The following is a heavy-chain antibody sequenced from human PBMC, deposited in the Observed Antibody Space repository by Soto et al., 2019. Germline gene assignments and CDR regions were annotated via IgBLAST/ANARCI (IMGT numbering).Heavy chain of an antibody. CDR2: IKQDGSEK. CDR1: GFTFSNYW. Sequence: EVQLVESGGGLVQPGGSLRLSCAASGFTFSNYWMSWVRQAPGKGLEWVANIKQDGSEKYYVDSVKGRFTISRDNAKNSLYLQMNSLRAEDTAVYYCARETYGDPFDYWSQGTLVTVSS. D-gene: IGHD4-17*01. CDR3: ARETYGDPFDY. V-gene: IGHV3-7*01. J-gene: IGHJ4*02.